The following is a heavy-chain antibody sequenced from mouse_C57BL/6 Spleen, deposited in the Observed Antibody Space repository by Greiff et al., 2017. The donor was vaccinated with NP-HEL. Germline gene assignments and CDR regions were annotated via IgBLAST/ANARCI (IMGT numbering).Heavy chain of an antibody. V-gene: IGHV1-69*01. J-gene: IGHJ4*01. Sequence: QVQLQQPGAELVMPGASVKLSCKASGYTFTSYWMHWVKQRPGQGLEWIGEIDPSDSYTNYNQKFKGKSTLTVDKSSSTAYMQLSSLTSEDSAVYYGARRGTARRNYALDYWGQGTSVTVSS. D-gene: IGHD3-3*01. CDR3: ARRGTARRNYALDY. CDR2: IDPSDSYT. CDR1: GYTFTSYW.